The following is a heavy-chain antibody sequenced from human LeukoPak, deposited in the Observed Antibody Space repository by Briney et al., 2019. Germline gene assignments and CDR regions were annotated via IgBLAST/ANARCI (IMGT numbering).Heavy chain of an antibody. Sequence: GGSLRLSCAAPGFTFSDYYMSWIRQAPGKGLEWVSYISSSGSTIYYADSVKGRFTISRDNAKNSLYLQMNSLRAEDTAVYYCARDLGQYCSSTSCYRGDYWGQGTLVTVSS. CDR3: ARDLGQYCSSTSCYRGDY. V-gene: IGHV3-11*01. J-gene: IGHJ4*02. CDR1: GFTFSDYY. CDR2: ISSSGSTI. D-gene: IGHD2-2*02.